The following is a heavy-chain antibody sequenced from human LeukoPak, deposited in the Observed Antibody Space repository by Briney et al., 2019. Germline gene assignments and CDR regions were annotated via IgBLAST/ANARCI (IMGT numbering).Heavy chain of an antibody. Sequence: SETLSLTCAVYGGSFSGYYWSWIRQPPGKGLEWIGEINHSGSTNYNPSLKSRVTISVDTSKNQFSLKLSSVTAADTAVYYCARTLRGYSYGYEGYIDYWGKGTLVTVSS. J-gene: IGHJ4*02. CDR1: GGSFSGYY. CDR2: INHSGST. D-gene: IGHD5-18*01. V-gene: IGHV4-34*01. CDR3: ARTLRGYSYGYEGYIDY.